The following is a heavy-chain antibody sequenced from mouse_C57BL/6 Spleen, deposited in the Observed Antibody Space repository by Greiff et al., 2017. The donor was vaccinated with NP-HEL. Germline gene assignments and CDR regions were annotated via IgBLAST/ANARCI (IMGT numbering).Heavy chain of an antibody. CDR3: TRYDDYDGAY. Sequence: VKLQQSGAELVRPGASVTLSCKASGYTFTDYEMHWVKQTPVHGLEWIGAIDPETGGTAYNQKFKGKAILTADKSSSTAYMELRSLTSEDSAVYYCTRYDDYDGAYWGQGTLVTVSA. CDR2: IDPETGGT. V-gene: IGHV1-15*01. J-gene: IGHJ3*01. CDR1: GYTFTDYE. D-gene: IGHD2-4*01.